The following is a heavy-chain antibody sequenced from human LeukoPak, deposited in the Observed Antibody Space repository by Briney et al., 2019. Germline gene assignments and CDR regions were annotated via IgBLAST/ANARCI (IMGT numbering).Heavy chain of an antibody. Sequence: SQTLSLTCTVSGGSISSGDYYWSWIRQPAGKGLEWIGRIYTSGSTNYNPSLKSRVTMSVDTSKNQFSLKLSSVTAADTAVYYCARDLAPYYDFWSGYYPPIYYYYYMDVWGKGTTVTVSS. D-gene: IGHD3-3*01. CDR2: IYTSGST. V-gene: IGHV4-61*02. J-gene: IGHJ6*03. CDR1: GGSISSGDYY. CDR3: ARDLAPYYDFWSGYYPPIYYYYYMDV.